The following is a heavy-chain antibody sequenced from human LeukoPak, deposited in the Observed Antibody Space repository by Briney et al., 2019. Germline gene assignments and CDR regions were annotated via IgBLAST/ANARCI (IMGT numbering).Heavy chain of an antibody. CDR2: CDPEDGET. CDR1: GYTLTELS. V-gene: IGHV1-24*01. Sequence: AAVKVSCKVSGYTLTELSMHGVGQAAGREGEGMGGCDPEDGETIYAQKFQGRGTMTHDTSTDTASMELRTLRSAATAASYSATSHLAVHYDSSGYYSFDYWGQGTLVTVSS. D-gene: IGHD3-22*01. J-gene: IGHJ4*02. CDR3: ATSHLAVHYDSSGYYSFDY.